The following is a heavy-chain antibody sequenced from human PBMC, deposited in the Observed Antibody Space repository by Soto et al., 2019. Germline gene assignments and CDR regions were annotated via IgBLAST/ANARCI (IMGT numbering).Heavy chain of an antibody. D-gene: IGHD3-16*02. Sequence: QVQLVQSGAEVKETGSSVKVSCKSSGYIFKNYPVTWLRQAPGQGLEWMGGIIPVFGTPDYSQKFRGRVTITADESTSTVYMELRSLTSEDTAVYYCARHLYDYVWGSYRHWGQGTLVTVSS. CDR3: ARHLYDYVWGSYRH. CDR2: IIPVFGTP. CDR1: GYIFKNYP. V-gene: IGHV1-69*01. J-gene: IGHJ4*02.